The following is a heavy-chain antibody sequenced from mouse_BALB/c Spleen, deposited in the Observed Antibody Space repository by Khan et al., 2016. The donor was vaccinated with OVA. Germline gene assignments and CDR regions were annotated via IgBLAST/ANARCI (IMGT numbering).Heavy chain of an antibody. J-gene: IGHJ3*01. V-gene: IGHV5-6*01. CDR1: GFIFSSYS. Sequence: EVELVESGGDLVKPGGSLKLSCAASGFIFSSYSMSWVRPTPDKRLAWVATISSGGDYTYYHDSVKGRFTISRDDAKNTLYLQMSSLKSEDTAMYYCASHLTGSFAYWGQGTLVTVSA. D-gene: IGHD4-1*01. CDR3: ASHLTGSFAY. CDR2: ISSGGDYT.